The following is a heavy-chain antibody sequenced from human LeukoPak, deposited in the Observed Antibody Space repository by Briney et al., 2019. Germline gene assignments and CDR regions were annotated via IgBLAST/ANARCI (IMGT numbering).Heavy chain of an antibody. J-gene: IGHJ5*02. CDR2: IYYSGST. CDR3: ARHNYGSGSPNRGWFDP. V-gene: IGHV4-59*08. D-gene: IGHD3-10*01. Sequence: SETLSLTCTVSGGSISSYYWSWIRQPPGKGLEWIGYIYYSGSTNYNPSLKSRVTISVDTSKNQFSLKLSSVTAADTAVYYCARHNYGSGSPNRGWFDPWGQGTLVTVSS. CDR1: GGSISSYY.